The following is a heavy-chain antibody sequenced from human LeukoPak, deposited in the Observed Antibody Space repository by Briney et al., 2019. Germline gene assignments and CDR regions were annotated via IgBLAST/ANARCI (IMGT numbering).Heavy chain of an antibody. V-gene: IGHV4-4*07. J-gene: IGHJ6*04. CDR1: GDSISSYY. Sequence: SETLSLTCTVSGDSISSYYWSWIRQSAGKGLEWIGRINTSGNTNYNPSPKSRVTMSLDTSKNHFSLNLSSVTVADTAVYYCARDRLGFRVDAWGKGTTVTVSS. CDR3: ARDRLGFRVDA. D-gene: IGHD3-10*01. CDR2: INTSGNT.